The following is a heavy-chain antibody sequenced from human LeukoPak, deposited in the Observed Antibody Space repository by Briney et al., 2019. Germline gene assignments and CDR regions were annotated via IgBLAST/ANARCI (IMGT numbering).Heavy chain of an antibody. D-gene: IGHD6-19*01. CDR3: ARYVGHSSGWPY. Sequence: ASVKVSCKASGGTFSSYAISWVRQAPGQGLEWMGRIIPILGIANYAQKFQGRVTITADKSTSTAYMELSSLRSEDTAVYYCARYVGHSSGWPYWGQGTLVTVSS. V-gene: IGHV1-69*04. CDR2: IIPILGIA. J-gene: IGHJ4*02. CDR1: GGTFSSYA.